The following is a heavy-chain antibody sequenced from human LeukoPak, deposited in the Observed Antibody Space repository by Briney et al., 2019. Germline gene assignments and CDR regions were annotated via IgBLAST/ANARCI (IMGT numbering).Heavy chain of an antibody. Sequence: SETLSLTCTVSGGSISIYYWSWIRQPPGKGLEWIGYIYYSGSTNYNPSLKSRVTISVDTSKNQFSLKLSSVTAADTAVYYCARALYSSWGEYYFDYWGQGTLVTVSS. CDR2: IYYSGST. CDR1: GGSISIYY. D-gene: IGHD6-19*01. V-gene: IGHV4-59*01. CDR3: ARALYSSWGEYYFDY. J-gene: IGHJ4*02.